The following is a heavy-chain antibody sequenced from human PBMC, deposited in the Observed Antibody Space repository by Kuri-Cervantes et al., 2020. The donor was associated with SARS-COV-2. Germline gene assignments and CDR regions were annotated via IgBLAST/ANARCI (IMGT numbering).Heavy chain of an antibody. D-gene: IGHD3-22*01. CDR3: AGSDSSGYYYVVGGSVDY. J-gene: IGHJ4*02. Sequence: SETLSLTCTVSGGSISSGSYYWSWIRQPAGKGLEWIGRIYTSGSTNYNPSLKSRVTISVDTSKYQFSLKLSSVTAADTAVYYCAGSDSSGYYYVVGGSVDYWGQGTLVTVSS. V-gene: IGHV4-61*02. CDR2: IYTSGST. CDR1: GGSISSGSYY.